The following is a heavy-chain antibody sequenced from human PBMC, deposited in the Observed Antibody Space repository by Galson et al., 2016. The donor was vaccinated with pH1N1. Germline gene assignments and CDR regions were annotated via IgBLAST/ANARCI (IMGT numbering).Heavy chain of an antibody. D-gene: IGHD1-14*01. CDR3: ARKRGGYNRDLPFYYYYYMDV. V-gene: IGHV4-34*01. CDR2: VNHSGTT. CDR1: GGSLGGFY. J-gene: IGHJ6*03. Sequence: SETLSLTCAVSGGSLGGFYWTWVRQSPGVGLEWIGEVNHSGTTNYNPSLRGRVTISVDSSHQFSLTLTSVTAADTAVYYCARKRGGYNRDLPFYYYYYMDVWAKGTTVTVS.